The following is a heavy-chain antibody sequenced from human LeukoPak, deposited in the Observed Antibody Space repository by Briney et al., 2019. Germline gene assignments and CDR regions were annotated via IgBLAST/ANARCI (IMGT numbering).Heavy chain of an antibody. CDR1: GGTFSSYV. CDR2: IIPMLDIQ. J-gene: IGHJ4*02. D-gene: IGHD3-22*01. CDR3: AREGVDYYDSSGYYAEFDY. V-gene: IGHV1-69*04. Sequence: ASVKVSCKASGGTFSSYVITWVRQAPGQGLEWMGRIIPMLDIQNYAQKFQGRVTITADESTNTAYMELSSLTSDDTAVYYCAREGVDYYDSSGYYAEFDYWGQGTLVTVSS.